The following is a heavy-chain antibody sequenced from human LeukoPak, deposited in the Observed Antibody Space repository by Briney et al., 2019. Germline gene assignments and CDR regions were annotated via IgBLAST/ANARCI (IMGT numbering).Heavy chain of an antibody. CDR3: TRGAGWLIDY. CDR1: GGSISSSNW. J-gene: IGHJ4*02. V-gene: IGHV4-4*02. Sequence: SGTPSLTCAVSGGSISSSNWWSWVRQPPGKGLEWIGEIYHSGSTNYNPSLKSRVTISVDTSNNQISLKLTSVTAADTAVYYCTRGAGWLIDYWGQGILVTVSS. D-gene: IGHD3-16*01. CDR2: IYHSGST.